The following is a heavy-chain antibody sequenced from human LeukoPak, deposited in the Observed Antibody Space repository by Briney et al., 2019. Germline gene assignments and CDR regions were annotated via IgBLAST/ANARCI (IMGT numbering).Heavy chain of an antibody. D-gene: IGHD3-3*01. V-gene: IGHV1-69*05. CDR1: GGTFSSYA. J-gene: IGHJ4*02. CDR2: IIPIFGTA. Sequence: ASVKVSCKASGGTFSSYAISWVRQAPGQGLEWMGRIIPIFGTANYAQKFQGRVTITTDESTSTAYMELSSLRSEDTAVYYCASDKVKSSYDFWSGYYTVVIDYWGQGTLVTVSS. CDR3: ASDKVKSSYDFWSGYYTVVIDY.